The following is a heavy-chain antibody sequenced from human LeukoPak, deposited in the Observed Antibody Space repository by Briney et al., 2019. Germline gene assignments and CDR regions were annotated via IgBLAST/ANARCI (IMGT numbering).Heavy chain of an antibody. CDR3: ATPGAVYYFDY. J-gene: IGHJ4*02. CDR1: GGTFSSYA. CDR2: INTNTGNP. Sequence: VASVKVSCKASGGTFSSYAISWVRQAPGQGLEWMGWINTNTGNPTYAQGFTGRFVFSLGTSVSTAYLQISSLKAEDTAVYYCATPGAVYYFDYWGQGTLVTVSS. D-gene: IGHD3-10*01. V-gene: IGHV7-4-1*02.